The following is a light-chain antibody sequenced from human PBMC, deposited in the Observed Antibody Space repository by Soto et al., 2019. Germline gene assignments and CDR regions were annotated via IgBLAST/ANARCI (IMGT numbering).Light chain of an antibody. CDR2: GTS. Sequence: DIVLTQSPGTLSLSPGESATLSCRASQSVSSKYLAWYQQKPGQPPRVLIYGTSIRATGIPERFSGGGSGTDFTLTITRLESEDFAVYYCQQYGSSLFTFGPGTKVDIK. V-gene: IGKV3-20*01. CDR3: QQYGSSLFT. J-gene: IGKJ3*01. CDR1: QSVSSKY.